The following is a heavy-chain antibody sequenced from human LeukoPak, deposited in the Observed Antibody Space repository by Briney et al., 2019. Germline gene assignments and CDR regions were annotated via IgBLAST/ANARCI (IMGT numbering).Heavy chain of an antibody. CDR2: IRYDESDK. CDR3: AKAPKAYSSSWYNWFDP. D-gene: IGHD6-13*01. V-gene: IGHV3-30*02. Sequence: GGSLRLSCATSGFTFSHYGMHWVRQAPGRGLDWVAHIRYDESDKYYADSVKGRFTISRDISKNTVYLQMNSLRVEDTAVYYCAKAPKAYSSSWYNWFDPWGQGTLVTVSS. J-gene: IGHJ5*02. CDR1: GFTFSHYG.